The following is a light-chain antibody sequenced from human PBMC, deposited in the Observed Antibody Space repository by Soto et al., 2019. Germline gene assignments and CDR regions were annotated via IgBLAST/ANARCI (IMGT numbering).Light chain of an antibody. CDR1: SNDVGGSNY. Sequence: QAVVTQPPSASGSPGQSVTISCTGTSNDVGGSNYVSWYQHHPGKAPKLMISEVSKRPSGVPDRFSGSKSGNTASLTVSGLQAEDEAYYYCSSYAGNNNIVFGTGTKLTVL. J-gene: IGLJ1*01. CDR2: EVS. V-gene: IGLV2-8*01. CDR3: SSYAGNNNIV.